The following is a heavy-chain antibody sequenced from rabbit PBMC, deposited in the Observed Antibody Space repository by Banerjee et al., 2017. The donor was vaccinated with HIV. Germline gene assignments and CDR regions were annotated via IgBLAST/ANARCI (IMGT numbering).Heavy chain of an antibody. CDR1: GFSFSLKYV. V-gene: IGHV1S45*01. Sequence: QEQLEESGGDLVKPEGSLTLTCTASGFSFSLKYVMCWVCQAPGKGLEWIACINTSSGNTVYATWAKGRFTFSKTSWTTVTLQMTSLTAADTATYFCARDDAVVFGWNFNLWGRAPSSPS. CDR3: ARDDAVVFGWNFNL. D-gene: IGHD4-2*01. J-gene: IGHJ4*01. CDR2: INTSSGNT.